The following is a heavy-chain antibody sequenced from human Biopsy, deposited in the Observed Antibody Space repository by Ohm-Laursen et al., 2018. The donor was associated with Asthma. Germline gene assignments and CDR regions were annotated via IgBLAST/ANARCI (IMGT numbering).Heavy chain of an antibody. CDR3: ARGDSSNWSHYYFDY. CDR1: GFAVSRDH. CDR2: IYSGGTS. Sequence: SLRLSCSASGFAVSRDHMFWVRQAPGRGLEWASVIYSGGTSHTADSVRGRFTISRDYSKNTLYLQMHSLSAEDTAVYYCARGDSSNWSHYYFDYWGQGTLVTVSS. J-gene: IGHJ4*02. V-gene: IGHV3-53*01. D-gene: IGHD3-22*01.